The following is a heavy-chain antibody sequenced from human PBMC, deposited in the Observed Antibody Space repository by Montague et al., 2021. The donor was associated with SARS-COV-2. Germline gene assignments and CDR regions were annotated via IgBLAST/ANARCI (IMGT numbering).Heavy chain of an antibody. J-gene: IGHJ6*02. CDR2: IYYLGTT. D-gene: IGHD6-19*01. CDR1: GGSISGHY. V-gene: IGHV4-59*11. CDR3: ARNGGAAVPGLLLGMDI. Sequence: SETLSLTCIVSGGSISGHYWSWVRPTPEKGLEWIGYIYYLGTTNYNPSLKTRVTFSVDTSKNQLSLMLTSVTAADTGVYYCARNGGAAVPGLLLGMDIWGQGTTVTVSS.